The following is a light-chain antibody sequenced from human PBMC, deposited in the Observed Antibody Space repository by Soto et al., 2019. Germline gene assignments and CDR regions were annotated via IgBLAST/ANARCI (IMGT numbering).Light chain of an antibody. J-gene: IGLJ3*02. V-gene: IGLV2-14*01. CDR2: EVS. CDR1: SSDVGDYNY. Sequence: QSALTQPASVSGSPGQSITISCTGTSSDVGDYNYVSWYQQHPGKAPKLMIFEVSLRPSGVSNRFSGSKSGNTASLTISGLQAEDEADYYCSSYTSSNSVMFGGGTQLTVL. CDR3: SSYTSSNSVM.